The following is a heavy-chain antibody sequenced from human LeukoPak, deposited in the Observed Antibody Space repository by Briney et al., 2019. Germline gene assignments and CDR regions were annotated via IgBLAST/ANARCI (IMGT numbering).Heavy chain of an antibody. CDR2: ISGSGGST. J-gene: IGHJ6*02. Sequence: PGGSLRLSCAASGFTFSSYAMSWVRQVPGKGLEWVSAISGSGGSTYYADSVKGRFTISRDNSKNTLYLQMNSLRAEDTAVYYCARGRSDYYYGMDVWGQGTTVTVSS. CDR1: GFTFSSYA. CDR3: ARGRSDYYYGMDV. V-gene: IGHV3-23*01.